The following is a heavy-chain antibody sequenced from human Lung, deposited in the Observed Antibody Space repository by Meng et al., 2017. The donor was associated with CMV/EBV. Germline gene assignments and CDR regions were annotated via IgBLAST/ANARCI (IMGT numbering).Heavy chain of an antibody. CDR2: ITISGSK. CDR3: ARDHGRTSDAVDV. D-gene: IGHD2-2*01. V-gene: IGHV3-11*01. CDR1: GFPFSDHY. Sequence: GESLKISCAASGFPFSDHYMAWIRQAPGKGLEWISHITISGSKNYANSVKGRFTISRDNAKNSLYLEMNSLRADDTAVYYCARDHGRTSDAVDVWGPGTVVTVSS. J-gene: IGHJ3*01.